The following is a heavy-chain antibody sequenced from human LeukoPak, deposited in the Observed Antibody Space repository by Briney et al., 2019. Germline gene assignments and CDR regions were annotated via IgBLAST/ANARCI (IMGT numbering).Heavy chain of an antibody. J-gene: IGHJ3*02. CDR3: ASSTLLWFGKKDAFDI. CDR2: FDPEDGET. D-gene: IGHD3-10*01. CDR1: GYTLTELS. V-gene: IGHV1-24*01. Sequence: ASVKVSCKVSGYTLTELSMHWVRQAPGKGLEWMGGFDPEDGETIYAQKFQGRVTMTEDTSTDTAYMELSSLRSEDTAVYYCASSTLLWFGKKDAFDIWGQGKMVTVSS.